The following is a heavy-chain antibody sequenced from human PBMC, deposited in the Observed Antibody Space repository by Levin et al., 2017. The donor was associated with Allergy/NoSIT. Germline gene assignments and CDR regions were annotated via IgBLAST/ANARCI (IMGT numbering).Heavy chain of an antibody. CDR2: IYYSGST. J-gene: IGHJ4*02. V-gene: IGHV4-39*01. D-gene: IGHD3-3*01. CDR3: ANLTPWGFWSGPRGY. Sequence: PSETLSLTCTVSGGSISSSSYYWGWIRQPPGKGLEWIGSIYYSGSTYYNPSLKSRVTISVDTSKNQFSLKLSSVTAADTAVYYCANLTPWGFWSGPRGYWGQGTLVTVSS. CDR1: GGSISSSSYY.